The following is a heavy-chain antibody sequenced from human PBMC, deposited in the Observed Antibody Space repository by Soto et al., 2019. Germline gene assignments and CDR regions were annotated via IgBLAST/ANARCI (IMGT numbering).Heavy chain of an antibody. CDR2: ISVYNGNT. CDR1: GYTFTSYG. Sequence: ASVKVSCKASGYTFTSYGISWVRQAPGQGLEWMGWISVYNGNTNYAQNLQGRVTMTRDTSTSTVYMELSSLRSEDTAVYYCARGGSSITISDYCGQGTLVTVXS. V-gene: IGHV1-18*01. D-gene: IGHD3-3*01. J-gene: IGHJ4*02. CDR3: ARGGSSITISDY.